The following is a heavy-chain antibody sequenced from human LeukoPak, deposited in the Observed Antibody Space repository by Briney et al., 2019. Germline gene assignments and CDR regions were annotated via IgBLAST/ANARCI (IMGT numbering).Heavy chain of an antibody. CDR1: GGSISSSSYY. D-gene: IGHD1-14*01. CDR3: ARDVQPYFDY. V-gene: IGHV4-39*02. J-gene: IGHJ4*02. Sequence: SETLSLTCTVSGGSISSSSYYWGWIRQPPGKGLEWIGSIYYSGSTYYNPSLKSRVTISVDTSKNRFSLNLSSVTAADTAVYYCARDVQPYFDYWGQGTLVTVSS. CDR2: IYYSGST.